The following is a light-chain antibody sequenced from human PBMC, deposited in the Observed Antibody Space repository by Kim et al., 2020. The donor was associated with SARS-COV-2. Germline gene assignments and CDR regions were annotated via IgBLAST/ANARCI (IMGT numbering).Light chain of an antibody. CDR2: FDT. CDR3: QVLVSSSDQGV. CDR1: NIGSKS. V-gene: IGLV3-21*04. J-gene: IGLJ6*01. Sequence: SYELTQPPSVSVAPGETARITCGGSNIGSKSVHWFQQTPGQAPVLVICFDTDRSSGIPERFSGSNSGNTATLTINMVVAGDEAAYYCQVLVSSSDQGVF.